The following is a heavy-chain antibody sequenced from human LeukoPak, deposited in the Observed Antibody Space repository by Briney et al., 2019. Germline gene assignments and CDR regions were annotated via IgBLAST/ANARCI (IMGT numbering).Heavy chain of an antibody. CDR3: AKHGSGYYGTDY. Sequence: GGSLRLSRAASGFTFSSYSMNWVRQAPGKGLEWVSYISSSSSTKYYADSVKGRFTISRDKAKNSLYLQMNSLRAEDTAVYYCAKHGSGYYGTDYWGQGTLVTVSS. CDR2: ISSSSSTK. D-gene: IGHD3-22*01. V-gene: IGHV3-48*01. CDR1: GFTFSSYS. J-gene: IGHJ4*02.